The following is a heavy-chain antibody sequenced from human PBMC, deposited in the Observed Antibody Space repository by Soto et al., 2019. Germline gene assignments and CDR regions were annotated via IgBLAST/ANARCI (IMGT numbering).Heavy chain of an antibody. CDR3: ARHNPGIAAAGTRRYYFDY. J-gene: IGHJ4*02. CDR2: IYYSGST. V-gene: IGHV4-59*08. CDR1: GGSISSYY. D-gene: IGHD6-13*01. Sequence: PSETLSLTCTVSGGSISSYYWSWIRQPPGKGLEWIGYIYYSGSTNYNPSLKSRVTISVDTSKNQFSLKLSSVTAADTAVYYCARHNPGIAAAGTRRYYFDYWGQGTLVTVS.